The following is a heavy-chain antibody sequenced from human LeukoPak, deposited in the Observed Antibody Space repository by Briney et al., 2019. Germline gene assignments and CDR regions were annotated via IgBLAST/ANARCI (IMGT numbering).Heavy chain of an antibody. CDR2: INHSGST. D-gene: IGHD3-22*01. CDR3: ARDLRNSSGSRRGAFDI. Sequence: SETLSLTCAVYGGSFSGYYWSWIRQPPGKGLEWIGEINHSGSTNYNPSLKSRVTISVDTSKNQFSLKVSSVTAADTAMYYCARDLRNSSGSRRGAFDIWGQGTMVTVSS. CDR1: GGSFSGYY. J-gene: IGHJ3*02. V-gene: IGHV4-34*01.